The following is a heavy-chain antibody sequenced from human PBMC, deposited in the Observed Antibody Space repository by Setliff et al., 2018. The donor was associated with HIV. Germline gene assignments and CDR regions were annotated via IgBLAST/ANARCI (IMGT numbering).Heavy chain of an antibody. J-gene: IGHJ6*03. D-gene: IGHD2-15*01. CDR1: GFSFSSYW. V-gene: IGHV3-7*01. CDR3: ARDATRGGDMDV. CDR2: IKEDGSEK. Sequence: GGSLRLSCAASGFSFSSYWMSWVRQAPGKGLEWVANIKEDGSEKYYVDSVRGRFTISRDNAKNSLYLQMNSLRAEDTAVYYCARDATRGGDMDVWAKGTTFTVSS.